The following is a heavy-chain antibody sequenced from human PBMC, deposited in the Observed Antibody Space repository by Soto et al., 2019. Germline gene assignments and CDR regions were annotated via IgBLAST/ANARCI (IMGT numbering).Heavy chain of an antibody. Sequence: PGGSLRLSCAASGFTFSDYYMSWIRQAPGKGLEWVSYISSSGSTIYYADSVKGRFTISRDNAKNSLYLQMNSLRAEDTAVYYCAKDSSWYYDILTGSPYYWGQGTLVTVSS. CDR3: AKDSSWYYDILTGSPYY. J-gene: IGHJ4*02. D-gene: IGHD3-9*01. CDR1: GFTFSDYY. CDR2: ISSSGSTI. V-gene: IGHV3-11*04.